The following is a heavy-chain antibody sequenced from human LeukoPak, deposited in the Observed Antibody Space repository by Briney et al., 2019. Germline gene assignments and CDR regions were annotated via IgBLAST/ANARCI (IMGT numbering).Heavy chain of an antibody. CDR2: IDHTGST. D-gene: IGHD2-2*01. V-gene: IGHV4-59*08. Sequence: SETLSLTCSVSGDSISMHYWSWIRQPPGKGLEWIGYIDHTGSTNYNPSLNSRVTISVDTSKNQFSLKLSSVTAADTAVYYCARHQRNASSPKGLDYWGQGTLVTVSS. CDR3: ARHQRNASSPKGLDY. CDR1: GDSISMHY. J-gene: IGHJ4*02.